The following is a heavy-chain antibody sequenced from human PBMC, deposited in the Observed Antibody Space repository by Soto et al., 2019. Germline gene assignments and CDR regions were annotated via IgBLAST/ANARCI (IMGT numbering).Heavy chain of an antibody. CDR3: ARQPTTGDTDLWFDP. Sequence: QLQLLESGPGLVKASETLSHTCNVSGGSISTSRSYWAWIRQPPGKGLEWLANIFYSGSTYYNPSLASRVTVSVDTSKNEFSLKLRSVTAADTAVYYCARQPTTGDTDLWFDPWGQGTLVTVSS. V-gene: IGHV4-39*01. CDR2: IFYSGST. J-gene: IGHJ5*02. D-gene: IGHD2-21*01. CDR1: GGSISTSRSY.